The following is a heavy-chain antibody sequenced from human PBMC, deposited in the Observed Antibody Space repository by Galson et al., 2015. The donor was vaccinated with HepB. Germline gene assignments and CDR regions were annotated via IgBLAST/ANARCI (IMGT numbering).Heavy chain of an antibody. CDR3: APGRGGGVFRRHYFDS. V-gene: IGHV4-31*03. CDR1: GDSITSGGYY. D-gene: IGHD1-26*01. CDR2: IYYTGST. J-gene: IGHJ4*02. Sequence: TLSLTCTVSGDSITSGGYYWSWIRQFPGKGPEWIGHIYYTGSTYYNPSLESRLTISVDTSKNQFSLKLVSVTAADTAVYYCAPGRGGGVFRRHYFDSWGQGILVAVSS.